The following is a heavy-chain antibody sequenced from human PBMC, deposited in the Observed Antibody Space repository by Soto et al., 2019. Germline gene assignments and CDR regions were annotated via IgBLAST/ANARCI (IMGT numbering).Heavy chain of an antibody. CDR2: IIPIFGTA. D-gene: IGHD3-22*01. Sequence: QVQLVQSGAEVKKPGSSVKVSCKASGGTFSSYAISWVRQAPGQGLEWMGGIIPIFGTADYAQKFQGRVTITAGESTSTAYMELSSLRSENTAVYYCAVTMTNYYYYGMDVWGQGTTVTVSS. V-gene: IGHV1-69*12. CDR3: AVTMTNYYYYGMDV. CDR1: GGTFSSYA. J-gene: IGHJ6*02.